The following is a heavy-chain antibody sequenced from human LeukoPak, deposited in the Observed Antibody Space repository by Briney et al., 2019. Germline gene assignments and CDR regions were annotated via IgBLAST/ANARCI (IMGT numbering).Heavy chain of an antibody. J-gene: IGHJ4*02. CDR1: GGTFSSYA. D-gene: IGHD2-2*01. V-gene: IGHV1-69*04. CDR2: IIPIFGIA. CDR3: PREADIVVVPAAIRRGYYFDY. Sequence: SVKVSCKAPGGTFSSYAISWVRQAPGQGLEWMGRIIPIFGIANYAQKFQGRVTITADKSTSTAYMELSSLRSEDTAVYYCPREADIVVVPAAIRRGYYFDYWGQGTLVTVSS.